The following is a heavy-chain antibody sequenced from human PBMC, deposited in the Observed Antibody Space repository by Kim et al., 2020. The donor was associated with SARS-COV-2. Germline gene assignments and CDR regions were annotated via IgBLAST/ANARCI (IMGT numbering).Heavy chain of an antibody. CDR2: ISYDGSNK. V-gene: IGHV3-30*04. J-gene: IGHJ4*02. D-gene: IGHD3-10*01. Sequence: GGSLRLSCAASGFTFSSYAMHWVRQAPGKGLEWVAVISYDGSNKYYADSVKGRFTISRDNSKNTLYLQMNSLRAEDTAVYYCARDSGGVLWFGELLSFDYWGQGTLVTVSS. CDR1: GFTFSSYA. CDR3: ARDSGGVLWFGELLSFDY.